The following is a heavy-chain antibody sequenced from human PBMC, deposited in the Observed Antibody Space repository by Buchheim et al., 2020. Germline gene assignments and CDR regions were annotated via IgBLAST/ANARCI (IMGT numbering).Heavy chain of an antibody. Sequence: EVQLVESGGGLVQPGGSLRLSCAVSGFTVSSNYMSWVRQAPGKGLEWVSHISSSSSTIYYADSVKGRFTISRDNARNSLYLQMNTLRDEDTAVYYCARDVGIAADAYYYYAMDVWGQGTT. J-gene: IGHJ6*02. CDR3: ARDVGIAADAYYYYAMDV. V-gene: IGHV3-48*02. CDR1: GFTVSSNY. CDR2: ISSSSSTI. D-gene: IGHD6-13*01.